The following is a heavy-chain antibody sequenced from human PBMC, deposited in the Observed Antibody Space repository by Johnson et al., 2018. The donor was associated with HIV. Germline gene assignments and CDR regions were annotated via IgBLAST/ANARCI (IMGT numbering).Heavy chain of an antibody. V-gene: IGHV3-30-3*01. CDR3: VRDAFDYRDASGRFGGAGFDI. D-gene: IGHD3-16*01. Sequence: QVQLVESGGGVVQPGRSLRLSCAASGFTFSSYAMHWVRQAPGKGLEWVAVISYDGSNKYYADSVKGRFTISRDHAKNSLSLQMNSLRAEDTAVYYCVRDAFDYRDASGRFGGAGFDIWGQGTVITVSS. CDR2: ISYDGSNK. J-gene: IGHJ3*02. CDR1: GFTFSSYA.